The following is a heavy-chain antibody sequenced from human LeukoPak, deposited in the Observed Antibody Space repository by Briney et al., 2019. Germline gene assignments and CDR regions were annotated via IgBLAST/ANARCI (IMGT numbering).Heavy chain of an antibody. J-gene: IGHJ5*02. CDR2: IYHSGST. CDR3: ARHPDIVVVPAAIHGWFDP. CDR1: GGSISSGGYY. Sequence: SQTLSLTCTVSGGSISSGGYYWSWIRQPPGKGLEWIGYIYHSGSTYYNPSLKSRVTISVDRSKNQFSLKLSSVTAADTAVYYCARHPDIVVVPAAIHGWFDPWGQGTLVTVSS. V-gene: IGHV4-30-2*01. D-gene: IGHD2-2*01.